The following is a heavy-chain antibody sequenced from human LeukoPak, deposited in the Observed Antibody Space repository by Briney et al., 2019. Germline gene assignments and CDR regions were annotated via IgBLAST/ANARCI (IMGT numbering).Heavy chain of an antibody. CDR2: ISGSGGST. J-gene: IGHJ4*02. CDR1: GFTLISYA. V-gene: IGHV3-23*01. CDR3: AAGWGYSSGDY. D-gene: IGHD3-22*01. Sequence: GGSLRLSCAASGFTLISYAMSWVRQAPGRGGEGGWAISGSGGSTYYADTVRGRFTTSRDNSKNTLYLQMNSLRAEDTAVYYCAAGWGYSSGDYWGQGTLVTVSS.